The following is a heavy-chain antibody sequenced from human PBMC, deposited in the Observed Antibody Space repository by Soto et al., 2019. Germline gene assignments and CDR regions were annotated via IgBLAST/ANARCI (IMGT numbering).Heavy chain of an antibody. D-gene: IGHD3-22*01. Sequence: GGSLRLSCAASGFTVSSNYMSWVRQAPGKGLEWVSVIFIGGTTQYAESVKGRFTISRDNAKNSLHLQMNSLRAEDTAVYYCARFYYDSSGYLPSPYYYYYGMDVWGQGTTVTVSS. CDR1: GFTVSSNY. CDR2: IFIGGTT. CDR3: ARFYYDSSGYLPSPYYYYYGMDV. V-gene: IGHV3-66*01. J-gene: IGHJ6*02.